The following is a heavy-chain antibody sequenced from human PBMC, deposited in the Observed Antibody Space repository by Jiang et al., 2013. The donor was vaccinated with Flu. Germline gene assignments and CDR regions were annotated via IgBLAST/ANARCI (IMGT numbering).Heavy chain of an antibody. Sequence: IGWVRQMPGKGLEWMGIIYPGDSDTRYSPSFQGQVTISADKSISTAYLQWSSLKASDTAMYYCARIVRGYSGSYYFDYWGQGTLVTVSS. CDR2: IYPGDSDT. D-gene: IGHD1-26*01. V-gene: IGHV5-51*01. CDR3: ARIVRGYSGSYYFDY. J-gene: IGHJ4*02.